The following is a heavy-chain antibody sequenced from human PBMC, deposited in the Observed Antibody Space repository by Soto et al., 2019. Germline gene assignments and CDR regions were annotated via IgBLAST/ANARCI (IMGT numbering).Heavy chain of an antibody. Sequence: EVQLVESGGGLVQPGGSLRLSCAASGFTFSSCWMHWVRQAPGKGLVWVSRINSDGSSTSYADSVKGRFTISRDNAKNTLYLQMNSLRAEDTAVYYCARVSGHEFGVVTSYGMDVWGQGTTVTVSS. J-gene: IGHJ6*02. CDR2: INSDGSST. CDR3: ARVSGHEFGVVTSYGMDV. D-gene: IGHD3-3*01. V-gene: IGHV3-74*01. CDR1: GFTFSSCW.